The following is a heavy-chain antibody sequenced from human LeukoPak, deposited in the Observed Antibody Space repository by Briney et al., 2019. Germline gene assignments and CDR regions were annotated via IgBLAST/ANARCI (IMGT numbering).Heavy chain of an antibody. CDR1: GYNFNTYG. J-gene: IGHJ4*02. CDR2: ISSSTGNT. V-gene: IGHV1-18*01. D-gene: IGHD2-2*01. Sequence: GASVKVSCKASGYNFNTYGISWVRQAPGQGLEWMGWISSSTGNTKYAQKLQDRVTMTTDTSTSTAYLYLRNLRSDDTAVYYCVRLPLGYCSSTSCLDWDQGTLVTVSS. CDR3: VRLPLGYCSSTSCLD.